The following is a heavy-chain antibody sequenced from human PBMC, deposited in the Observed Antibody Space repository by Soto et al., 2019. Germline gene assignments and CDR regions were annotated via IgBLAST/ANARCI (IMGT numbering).Heavy chain of an antibody. Sequence: QVQLVQSGAEVKKPGSSVKVSCKASGGTFSSYAISWVRQAPGQGLEWMGGSIPIFGTANYARKFQGRVTITADESTSTAYMELSSLRSEDTAVYYCARDLGGYHTDGMDVWGQGTTVTVSS. D-gene: IGHD3-16*02. CDR2: SIPIFGTA. CDR1: GGTFSSYA. CDR3: ARDLGGYHTDGMDV. V-gene: IGHV1-69*01. J-gene: IGHJ6*02.